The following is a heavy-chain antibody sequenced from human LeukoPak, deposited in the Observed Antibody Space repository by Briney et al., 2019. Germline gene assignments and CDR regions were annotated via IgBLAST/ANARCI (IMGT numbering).Heavy chain of an antibody. Sequence: SETLSLTCNVSGGSIRGYYWSWIRQPPGKGLEWIGYIYSSGSTNYNPSLKSRVTMSVDTSKNQFSLKVSSVAAADTAVYYCARVFDSGSQAYFYYMDVWGKGTTVTIFS. V-gene: IGHV4-59*01. D-gene: IGHD3-10*01. J-gene: IGHJ6*03. CDR2: IYSSGST. CDR1: GGSIRGYY. CDR3: ARVFDSGSQAYFYYMDV.